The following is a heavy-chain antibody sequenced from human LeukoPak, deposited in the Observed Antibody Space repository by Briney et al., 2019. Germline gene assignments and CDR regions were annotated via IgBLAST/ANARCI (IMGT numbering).Heavy chain of an antibody. CDR3: ARSYGSGSYFDS. D-gene: IGHD3-10*01. V-gene: IGHV4-59*01. Sequence: KASETLSLTCTVSGGSISSYYWSWIRQPPGKGLEWIGYISYSGSTNYNPSLKSRVTISVDTSKNQFSLKLRSVTAADTAVYYCARSYGSGSYFDSWGQGTLVTVSS. CDR2: ISYSGST. J-gene: IGHJ4*02. CDR1: GGSISSYY.